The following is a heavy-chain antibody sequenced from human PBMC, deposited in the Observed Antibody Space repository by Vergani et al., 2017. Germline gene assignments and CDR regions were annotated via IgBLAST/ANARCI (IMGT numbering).Heavy chain of an antibody. CDR2: MNPNSGNT. D-gene: IGHD3-9*01. CDR1: GYTFTSYD. CDR3: ARGAGYFDWLDQWGNWYFDL. V-gene: IGHV1-8*01. Sequence: QVQLVQSGAEVKKPGASVKVSCKASGYTFTSYDINWVRQATGQGLEWMGWMNPNSGNTGYAQKFQGRVTMTRNTSISTAYMELSSLRAEDTAVYYCARGAGYFDWLDQWGNWYFDLWGRGTLVTVSS. J-gene: IGHJ2*01.